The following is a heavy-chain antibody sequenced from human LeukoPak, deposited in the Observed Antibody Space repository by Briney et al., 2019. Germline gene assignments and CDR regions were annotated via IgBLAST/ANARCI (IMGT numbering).Heavy chain of an antibody. J-gene: IGHJ4*02. Sequence: ASVKVSCKASGTSFTTNAMHWVRQAPGQRLEWMGWINTDNGNTHYLQKFQGRVTITWDTSASTTYMELSSLTSEDTAVYYCAREKNQQWVDCLQYWGQGTLVTVSS. CDR3: AREKNQQWVDCLQY. CDR1: GTSFTTNA. D-gene: IGHD1-26*01. CDR2: INTDNGNT. V-gene: IGHV1-3*04.